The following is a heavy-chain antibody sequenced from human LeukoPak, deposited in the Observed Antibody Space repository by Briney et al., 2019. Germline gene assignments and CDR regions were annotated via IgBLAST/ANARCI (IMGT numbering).Heavy chain of an antibody. CDR3: ARRLEYCSSTSCYLRDNWFDP. CDR2: IYYSGST. D-gene: IGHD2-2*01. CDR1: GGSISSYY. Sequence: SETLSLTCTVSGGSISSYYWSWIRQPPGKGLEWIGYIYYSGSTNYNPSLKSRVTISVDTSKNQFSLKLSSVTAADTAVYYCARRLEYCSSTSCYLRDNWFDPWGQVTLVTVSS. V-gene: IGHV4-59*08. J-gene: IGHJ5*02.